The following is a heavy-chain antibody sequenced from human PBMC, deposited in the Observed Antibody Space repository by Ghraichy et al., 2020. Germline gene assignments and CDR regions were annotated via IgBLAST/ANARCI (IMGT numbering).Heavy chain of an antibody. CDR1: GFTVTNNY. Sequence: GESLNISCAASGFTVTNNYMSWVCQAPGKGLEWVSVTYSGGNSYYADSVKGRFTISRDISNNTLFLQMNRLRAEDTAVYYCARTLGSDGGYGLDVWGQGTTGTVAS. CDR2: TYSGGNS. CDR3: ARTLGSDGGYGLDV. J-gene: IGHJ6*02. D-gene: IGHD4-23*01. V-gene: IGHV3-53*01.